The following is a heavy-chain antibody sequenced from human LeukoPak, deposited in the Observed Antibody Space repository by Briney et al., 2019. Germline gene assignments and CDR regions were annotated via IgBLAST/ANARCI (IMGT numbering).Heavy chain of an antibody. CDR1: GGSISTYY. D-gene: IGHD3-22*01. CDR3: TRGGYSEPIDS. J-gene: IGHJ4*02. CDR2: IYNSGST. V-gene: IGHV4-59*01. Sequence: PSETLSLTCSVSGGSISTYYWSWIRQTPGKGLEQIGYIYNSGSTNYNPSLEGRVTMSIDTSKNQFSLKLSSVTAADTAVYYCTRGGYSEPIDSWGQGTLVTVSS.